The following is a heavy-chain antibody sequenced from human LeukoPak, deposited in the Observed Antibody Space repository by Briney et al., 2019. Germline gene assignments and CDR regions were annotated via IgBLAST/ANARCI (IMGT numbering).Heavy chain of an antibody. D-gene: IGHD2-8*01. Sequence: SETLSLTCGVYGGSLNDYYWTWIRQSPEKGLEWIGEVNYNGRTNYNPSLESRVTISIDTSKKQFSLKLRSVTAADTAVYYCARGILVLVYAALDSWGRGTMVTVSS. CDR1: GGSLNDYY. V-gene: IGHV4-34*01. CDR2: VNYNGRT. CDR3: ARGILVLVYAALDS. J-gene: IGHJ4*02.